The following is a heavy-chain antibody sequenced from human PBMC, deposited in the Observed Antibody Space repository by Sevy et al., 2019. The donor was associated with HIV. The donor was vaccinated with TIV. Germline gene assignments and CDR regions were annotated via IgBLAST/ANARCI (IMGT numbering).Heavy chain of an antibody. CDR3: ARDGDIVVVPAAINGMDV. Sequence: GGSLRLSCAASGFTFSSYSMNWVRQAPGKGLEWVSYISSSSSTIYYADSVKGRFTISRDNAKNSLYLQMNSLRDEDTDVYYSARDGDIVVVPAAINGMDVWGQGTTVTVSS. CDR2: ISSSSSTI. V-gene: IGHV3-48*02. D-gene: IGHD2-2*01. J-gene: IGHJ6*02. CDR1: GFTFSSYS.